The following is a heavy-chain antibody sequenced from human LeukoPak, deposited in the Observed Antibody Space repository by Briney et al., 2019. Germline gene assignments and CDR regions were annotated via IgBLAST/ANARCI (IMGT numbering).Heavy chain of an antibody. CDR3: ARDSYSSSSGLFDY. Sequence: GGSLRLSCAASGFTFSSYEMNWVRQAPGKGLEWVSYISSSDSTIYYADSVKGRFTISRDNAKNSLYLQMNSLRAEDTAVYYCARDSYSSSSGLFDYWGQGTLVTVSS. J-gene: IGHJ4*02. D-gene: IGHD6-6*01. CDR1: GFTFSSYE. CDR2: ISSSDSTI. V-gene: IGHV3-48*03.